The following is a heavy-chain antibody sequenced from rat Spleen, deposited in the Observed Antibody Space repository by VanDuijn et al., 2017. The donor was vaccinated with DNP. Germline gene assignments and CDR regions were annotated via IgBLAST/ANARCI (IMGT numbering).Heavy chain of an antibody. CDR1: GFNFNDYW. CDR2: INKDSSTI. J-gene: IGHJ4*01. Sequence: EVQLVESGGGLVQPGRSLKLSCVASGFNFNDYWMGWVRQAPGKGLEWIGQINKDSSTIKYSPSLKDKFTISRDNAQNTLYLQMSKLGSEDTAIYYCVREDKGVDAWGQGVSVTVSS. CDR3: VREDKGVDA. D-gene: IGHD2-2*01. V-gene: IGHV4-2*01.